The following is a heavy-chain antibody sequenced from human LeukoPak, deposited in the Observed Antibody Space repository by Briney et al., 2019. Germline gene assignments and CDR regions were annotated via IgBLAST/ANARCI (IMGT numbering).Heavy chain of an antibody. CDR3: ARGFGDYGWHLDY. Sequence: GGSLRLSCAASGFTFSNYGIHWVRQAPGKGLEGVAVTSYDGSHKYYAESVKGRFTISRDNSKNTLYLQMDSLRPEDTAVYYCARGFGDYGWHLDYWGQGTLVTVSS. CDR2: TSYDGSHK. D-gene: IGHD4-17*01. J-gene: IGHJ4*02. CDR1: GFTFSNYG. V-gene: IGHV3-30*03.